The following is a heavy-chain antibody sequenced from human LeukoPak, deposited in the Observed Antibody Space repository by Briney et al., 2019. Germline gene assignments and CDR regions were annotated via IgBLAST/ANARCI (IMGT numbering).Heavy chain of an antibody. V-gene: IGHV3-74*01. D-gene: IGHD3-10*01. CDR1: GLTFSNSW. CDR2: INNEGTTI. CDR3: ARVSGLGMDEYYQH. J-gene: IGHJ1*01. Sequence: GGSLRLSCEASGLTFSNSWMHWVRQAPGKGLVWVSRINNEGTTISYADSVKGRFTISRDNAKNTLYLQMNSLRAEDTAVYYCARVSGLGMDEYYQHWGQGTLVTVGS.